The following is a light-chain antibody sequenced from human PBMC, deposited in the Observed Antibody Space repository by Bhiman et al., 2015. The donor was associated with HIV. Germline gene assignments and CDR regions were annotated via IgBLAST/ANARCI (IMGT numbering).Light chain of an antibody. Sequence: LTQPPSVSGAPGQRVTISCTASTSNIGAGYDVHWYQQLPGTAPKLLIYGNSNRPSGVPDRFSGSKSGTSASLAITGLQAEDEADYYCQSYDSSLSAPVVFGGGTKLTVL. CDR2: GNS. CDR1: TSNIGAGYD. CDR3: QSYDSSLSAPVV. V-gene: IGLV1-40*01. J-gene: IGLJ2*01.